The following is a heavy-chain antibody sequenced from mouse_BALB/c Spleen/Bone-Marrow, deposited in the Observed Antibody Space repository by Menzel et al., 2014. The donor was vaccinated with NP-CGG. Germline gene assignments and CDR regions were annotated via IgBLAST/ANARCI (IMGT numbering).Heavy chain of an antibody. Sequence: QVQLKESGAELVKPGTSVKLSCKASGYNFTSYWINWVKLRPGQGLEWIGDIYPGSGSTNYNEKFKSKATLTVDTSSSTAYMQLSSLASEDSALYYCARFLQLGLLAYWGQGTLVTVSA. CDR1: GYNFTSYW. D-gene: IGHD3-1*01. V-gene: IGHV1-55*01. J-gene: IGHJ3*01. CDR3: ARFLQLGLLAY. CDR2: IYPGSGST.